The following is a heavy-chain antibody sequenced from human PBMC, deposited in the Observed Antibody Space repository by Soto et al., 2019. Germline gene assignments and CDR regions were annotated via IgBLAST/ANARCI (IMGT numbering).Heavy chain of an antibody. D-gene: IGHD6-19*01. CDR3: ARSRGWYVGVQMGWFDP. CDR2: ISAYNGNT. CDR1: GYTFTSYG. Sequence: QVQLVQSGAEVKKPGASVKVSCKASGYTFTSYGISWVRQAPGQGLEWMGWISAYNGNTNYAQKLQGRVTMTTDTSTSTAYLELRSLRSYDTAVYFCARSRGWYVGVQMGWFDPWGQGTLVTVSS. J-gene: IGHJ5*02. V-gene: IGHV1-18*01.